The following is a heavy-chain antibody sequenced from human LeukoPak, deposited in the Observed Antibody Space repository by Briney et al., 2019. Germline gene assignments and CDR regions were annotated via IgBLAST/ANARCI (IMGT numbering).Heavy chain of an antibody. J-gene: IGHJ4*02. CDR2: ISYDGSNK. V-gene: IGHV3-30*01. D-gene: IGHD6-13*01. Sequence: GGSLRLSCAASGFTFSSYAMHWVRQAPGKGLEWVAVISYDGSNKYYADSVKGRFTISRDNSKNTLYLQMNSLRAEDTAVYYCARISISSSFALSYFDYWAREPWSPSPQ. CDR1: GFTFSSYA. CDR3: ARISISSSFALSYFDY.